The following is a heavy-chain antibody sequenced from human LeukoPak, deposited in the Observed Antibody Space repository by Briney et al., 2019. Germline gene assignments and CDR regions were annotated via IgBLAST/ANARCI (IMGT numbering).Heavy chain of an antibody. CDR1: GFTFSSYW. Sequence: GGSLRLSCAASGFTFSSYWMHWVRQAPGKGLEWVAFIRYDGSNKYYADSVKGRFTISRDNSKNTLYLQMNSLRVEDTAVYYCARDGASGSPPAGYMDVWGKGTTVTISS. J-gene: IGHJ6*03. V-gene: IGHV3-30*02. CDR3: ARDGASGSPPAGYMDV. CDR2: IRYDGSNK. D-gene: IGHD1-26*01.